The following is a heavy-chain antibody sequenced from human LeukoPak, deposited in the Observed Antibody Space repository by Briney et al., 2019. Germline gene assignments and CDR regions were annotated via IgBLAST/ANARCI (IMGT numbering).Heavy chain of an antibody. Sequence: PGGSLRLSCAASGFTFSNAWMNWVRQAPGKGLEWVGRIKSKTDGGTTDYAAPVKGRFTISRDDSKNTLYLQMNSLKTEDTAVYYCTTRDPGIAAAGLIDYWGQGTLVTVSS. CDR3: TTRDPGIAAAGLIDY. CDR2: IKSKTDGGTT. D-gene: IGHD6-13*01. V-gene: IGHV3-15*07. CDR1: GFTFSNAW. J-gene: IGHJ4*02.